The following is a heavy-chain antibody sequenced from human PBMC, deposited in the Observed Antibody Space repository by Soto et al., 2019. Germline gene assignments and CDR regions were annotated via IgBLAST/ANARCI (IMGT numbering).Heavy chain of an antibody. CDR3: ARQRPTDGRWEFANYYGMDV. V-gene: IGHV4-34*12. D-gene: IGHD1-26*01. CDR2: IIHSEST. Sequence: SETLSLTCAVYGGSFSAYYWSWVRQPPGKGLEWIGEIIHSESTKYNPSLKSRVAISVDTSKNQFSLKLSSVTAADTAVYYCARQRPTDGRWEFANYYGMDVWGQGTPVTVSS. J-gene: IGHJ6*02. CDR1: GGSFSAYY.